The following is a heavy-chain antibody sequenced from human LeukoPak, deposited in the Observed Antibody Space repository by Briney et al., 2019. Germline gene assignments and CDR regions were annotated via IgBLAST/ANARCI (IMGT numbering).Heavy chain of an antibody. Sequence: GGSLRLSCAASGFTFNNYAMDWVRQAPGKGPEWVSSISGAVGSTYYADSVKGRFTVSRDNSKNTLDLQMNSLRAEDTAVYHCASGPKSTWPYNWFDPWGQGTLVTVSS. V-gene: IGHV3-23*01. CDR1: GFTFNNYA. J-gene: IGHJ5*02. CDR2: ISGAVGST. CDR3: ASGPKSTWPYNWFDP.